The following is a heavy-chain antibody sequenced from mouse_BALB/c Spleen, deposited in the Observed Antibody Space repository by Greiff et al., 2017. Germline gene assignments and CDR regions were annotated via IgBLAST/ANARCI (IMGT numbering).Heavy chain of an antibody. Sequence: QVHVKQPGAELVKPGASVKLSCKASGYTFTSYWMHWVKQRPGQGLEWIGEINPSNGRTNYNEKFKSKATLTVDKSSSTAYMQLSSLTSEDSAVYYCARYNYLYYFDYWGQGTTLTVSS. CDR2: INPSNGRT. V-gene: IGHV1S81*02. J-gene: IGHJ2*01. CDR1: GYTFTSYW. D-gene: IGHD1-3*01. CDR3: ARYNYLYYFDY.